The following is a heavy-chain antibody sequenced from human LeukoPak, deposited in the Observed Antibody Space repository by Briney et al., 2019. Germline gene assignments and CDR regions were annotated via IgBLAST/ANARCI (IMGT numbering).Heavy chain of an antibody. CDR2: IYYSGST. CDR1: GGSISSSSYY. D-gene: IGHD6-19*01. J-gene: IGHJ4*02. V-gene: IGHV4-39*01. CDR3: ASIAVAGLVPFDY. Sequence: SETLSLTCTVSGGSISSSSYYWGWIRQPPGKGLEWIGSIYYSGSTYYNPSLKSRVTISVDTSKNQFSLKLSSVTAADTAVYYCASIAVAGLVPFDYWGQGALVTVSS.